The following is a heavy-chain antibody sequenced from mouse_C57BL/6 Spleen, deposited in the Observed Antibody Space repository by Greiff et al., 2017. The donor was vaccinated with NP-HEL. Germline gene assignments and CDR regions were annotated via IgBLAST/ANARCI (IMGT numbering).Heavy chain of an antibody. CDR2: ISGGGGNT. Sequence: EVMLVESGGGLVKPGGSLKLSCAASGFTFSSYTMSWVRPTPEKRLEWVATISGGGGNTYYPDSVKGRFTISRDNAKNTLYLKMSSLRSEDTALYYCARHEGPAQDYYFDYWGQGTTLTVSS. CDR1: GFTFSSYT. D-gene: IGHD3-2*02. CDR3: ARHEGPAQDYYFDY. V-gene: IGHV5-9*01. J-gene: IGHJ2*01.